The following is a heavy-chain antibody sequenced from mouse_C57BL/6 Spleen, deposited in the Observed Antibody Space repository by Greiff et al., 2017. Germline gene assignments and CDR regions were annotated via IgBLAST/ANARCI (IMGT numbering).Heavy chain of an antibody. J-gene: IGHJ3*01. V-gene: IGHV1-22*01. CDR3: ARDGIYYGNSWFAY. CDR2: INPNNGGT. D-gene: IGHD2-1*01. Sequence: VQLQQSGPELVKPGASVKMSCKASGYTFTDYNMHWVKQSHGKSLEWIGYINPNNGGTSYNQKFKGKATLTVNKSSSTAYMELRSLTSEDSAVYYCARDGIYYGNSWFAYWGQGTLVTVSA. CDR1: GYTFTDYN.